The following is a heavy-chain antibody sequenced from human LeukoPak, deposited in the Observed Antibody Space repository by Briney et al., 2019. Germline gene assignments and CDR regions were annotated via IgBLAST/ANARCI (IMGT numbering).Heavy chain of an antibody. J-gene: IGHJ4*02. CDR1: GYTFTSYD. Sequence: ASVTVSCTASGYTFTSYDFNWVRQATGQRPEWMGWMSPNSGDTGYAQKFQDRVTMTRNTSIGTAYMELSSLRSDDTAVYYCARGPPNWGYDYWGPGTLVTVSS. CDR3: ARGPPNWGYDY. V-gene: IGHV1-8*01. D-gene: IGHD7-27*01. CDR2: MSPNSGDT.